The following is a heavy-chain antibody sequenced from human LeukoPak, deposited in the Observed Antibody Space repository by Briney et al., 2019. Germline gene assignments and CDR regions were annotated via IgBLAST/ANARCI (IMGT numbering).Heavy chain of an antibody. J-gene: IGHJ4*02. CDR2: ISYDGSNE. CDR1: GFTFSNYG. Sequence: GSLRLSCAASGFTFSNYGMHWVRQAPGKGLEWVAVISYDGSNEYYADSVKGRFTISRDNSKNTLYLQMGSLRAEDMAVYYCARYGTSPYDYWGQGTLVTVSS. CDR3: ARYGTSPYDY. D-gene: IGHD4-17*01. V-gene: IGHV3-30*03.